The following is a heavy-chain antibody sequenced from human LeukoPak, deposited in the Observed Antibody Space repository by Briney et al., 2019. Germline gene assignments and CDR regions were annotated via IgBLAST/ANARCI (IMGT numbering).Heavy chain of an antibody. CDR1: GYTFTGYY. V-gene: IGHV1-2*02. Sequence: GASVKVSCKASGYTFTGYYLHWVRQAPGQGLEWMGWINPNSGGTDYAQKFQGRVTMTRDTSITTAYMELSRLRSDVSAVYYCATYSSFDYWGQGTLVTVSS. D-gene: IGHD2-21*01. CDR3: ATYSSFDY. J-gene: IGHJ4*02. CDR2: INPNSGGT.